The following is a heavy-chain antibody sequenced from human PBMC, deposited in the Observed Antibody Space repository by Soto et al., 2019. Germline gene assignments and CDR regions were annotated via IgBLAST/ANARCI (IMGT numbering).Heavy chain of an antibody. CDR2: ISYDGSNK. V-gene: IGHV3-30*03. D-gene: IGHD2-15*01. CDR1: GFTFSSYG. CDR3: VCSQDYYYYYAMDV. Sequence: SLRLSCAASGFTFSSYGMHWVRQAPGKGLEWVAVISYDGSNKYYADSVKGRFTISRDNSKNTLYLQMNSLRGEDTAVYYCVCSQDYYYYYAMDVWGQGTTVTVSS. J-gene: IGHJ6*02.